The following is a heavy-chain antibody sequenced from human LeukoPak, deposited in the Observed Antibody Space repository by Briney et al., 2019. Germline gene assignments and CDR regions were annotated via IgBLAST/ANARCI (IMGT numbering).Heavy chain of an antibody. CDR3: ARATRVTGTTPLDY. CDR2: ISSSNSYI. V-gene: IGHV3-21*01. D-gene: IGHD1-7*01. J-gene: IGHJ4*02. CDR1: GFTFSSYR. Sequence: GGSLRLSCAASGFTFSSYRMNWVRQAPRKGLEWVSSISSSNSYIYYADSVKGRVTISRDNAKNSLYLQMNSLRAEDTAVYYCARATRVTGTTPLDYWGQGTLVTVSS.